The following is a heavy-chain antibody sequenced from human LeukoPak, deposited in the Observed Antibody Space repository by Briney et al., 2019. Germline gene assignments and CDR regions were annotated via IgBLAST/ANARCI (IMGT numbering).Heavy chain of an antibody. V-gene: IGHV4-59*01. J-gene: IGHJ4*02. D-gene: IGHD5-18*01. CDR2: IYYSGST. Sequence: SETLSLTCTVSGGSISSYYWSWIRQPPGKGLEWIGYIYYSGSTNYNPSLKSRVTISVDTSKNQFSLKLSSVTTANTAVYYWARVGGYSYGYGIYYFDYWAQGTLVTVSS. CDR1: GGSISSYY. CDR3: ARVGGYSYGYGIYYFDY.